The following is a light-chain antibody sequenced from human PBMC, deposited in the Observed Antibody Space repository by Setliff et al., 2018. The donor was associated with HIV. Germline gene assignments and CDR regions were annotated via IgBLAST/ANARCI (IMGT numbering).Light chain of an antibody. V-gene: IGLV1-40*01. CDR1: WSNMGAGYD. CDR3: QSYDRSLSGWA. Sequence: QSVLTQPPSVSGAPGQRVTISCTGGWSNMGAGYDVQWYQQFPGTAPKLVIYGNNRRPSGVPDRFSASKSDISASLAITGLQPDDEADYYCQSYDRSLSGWAFGGGTKVTVL. CDR2: GNN. J-gene: IGLJ3*02.